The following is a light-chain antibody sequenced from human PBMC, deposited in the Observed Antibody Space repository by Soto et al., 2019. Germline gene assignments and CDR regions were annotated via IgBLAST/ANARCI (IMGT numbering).Light chain of an antibody. CDR3: QQYGDSRT. CDR2: GTS. V-gene: IGKV3-20*01. J-gene: IGKJ1*01. CDR1: QSVSSSY. Sequence: EIVLTQSPGTLSLSPGERATLSCRASQSVSSSYLAWYQQKPGQAPRLLIYGTSSRATGIPDRFSGSGSGTDFTLTIARLEPEDFAVYYCQQYGDSRTFGQGTKVDIK.